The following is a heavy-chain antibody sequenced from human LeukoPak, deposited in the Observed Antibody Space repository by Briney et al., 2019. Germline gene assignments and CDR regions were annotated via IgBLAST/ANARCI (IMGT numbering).Heavy chain of an antibody. CDR3: AREDIRDYYDSSEPPGY. J-gene: IGHJ4*02. D-gene: IGHD3-22*01. V-gene: IGHV1-2*02. CDR1: GFTFSSYA. Sequence: GGSLRLSCAASGFTFSSYAMHWVRQAPGQGLEWMGWINPNSGGTNYAQKFQGRVTMTRDTSISTAYMELSRLRSDDTAVYYCAREDIRDYYDSSEPPGYWGQGTLVTVSS. CDR2: INPNSGGT.